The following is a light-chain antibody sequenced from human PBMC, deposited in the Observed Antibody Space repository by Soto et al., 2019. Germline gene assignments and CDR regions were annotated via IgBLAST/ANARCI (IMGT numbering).Light chain of an antibody. Sequence: DVQMTQSPATLSASVGDRVTITCRSSQYSSRRLAWYQQKAGKAPKLLIYDASELESGVPSRFSVSGSGTDFSLTISSLQPDDSSIYYCQEYNSDSATFGQGTKVEIK. J-gene: IGKJ1*01. V-gene: IGKV1-5*01. CDR1: QYSSRR. CDR2: DAS. CDR3: QEYNSDSAT.